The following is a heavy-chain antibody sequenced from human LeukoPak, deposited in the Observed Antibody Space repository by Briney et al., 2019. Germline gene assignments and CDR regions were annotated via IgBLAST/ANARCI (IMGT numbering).Heavy chain of an antibody. CDR1: GFTFSSYS. CDR3: ARAQMNYDFWSGYPVWGMDV. Sequence: GGSLRLSCAASGFTFSSYSMNWVRQAPGKGLEWVSSISSSSSYIYYADSVKGRFTISRDNAKNSLYPQMNSLRAEDTAVYYCARAQMNYDFWSGYPVWGMDVWGQGTTVTVSS. J-gene: IGHJ6*02. CDR2: ISSSSSYI. D-gene: IGHD3-3*01. V-gene: IGHV3-21*01.